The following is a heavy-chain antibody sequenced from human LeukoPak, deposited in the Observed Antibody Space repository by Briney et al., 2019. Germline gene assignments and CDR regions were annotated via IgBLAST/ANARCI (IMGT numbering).Heavy chain of an antibody. V-gene: IGHV4-59*08. CDR2: ISYSGST. CDR1: GGSITSDY. J-gene: IGHJ5*02. Sequence: PSETLSLTCTVSGGSITSDYGSWVRQPPGKGLECIGYISYSGSTKSNPSLKSRVTISIDTYKNQFSLKLSSVTATDTAVYYCARLTARSWFDAWGQGTLVTISS. D-gene: IGHD1-14*01. CDR3: ARLTARSWFDA.